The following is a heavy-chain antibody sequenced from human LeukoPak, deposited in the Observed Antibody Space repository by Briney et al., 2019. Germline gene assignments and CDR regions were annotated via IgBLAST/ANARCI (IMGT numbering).Heavy chain of an antibody. CDR1: GYTFTGYY. Sequence: GASVKVSCKASGYTFTGYYMHWVRQAPGQGLEWMGRINPNSGGTNYAQKFQGRVTMTRDTSISTAYMELSRLRSDDTAVYYCARRKGMDYYYYYGMDVWGQGTTATVSS. V-gene: IGHV1-2*06. CDR2: INPNSGGT. J-gene: IGHJ6*02. CDR3: ARRKGMDYYYYYGMDV. D-gene: IGHD1-14*01.